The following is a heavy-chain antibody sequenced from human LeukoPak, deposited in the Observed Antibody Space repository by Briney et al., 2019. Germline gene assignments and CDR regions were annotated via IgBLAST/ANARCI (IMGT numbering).Heavy chain of an antibody. J-gene: IGHJ4*02. Sequence: SETLSLTCTVSGGSINNGGYYWSWIRQHPGRGLEWIGYIYYSGSSYYNPSLRSRVTISVDTSKNHFSLKLSSVTAADTAVYYCARNRDGYNSFDYWGQGTLVTVSS. V-gene: IGHV4-31*03. D-gene: IGHD5-24*01. CDR1: GGSINNGGYY. CDR2: IYYSGSS. CDR3: ARNRDGYNSFDY.